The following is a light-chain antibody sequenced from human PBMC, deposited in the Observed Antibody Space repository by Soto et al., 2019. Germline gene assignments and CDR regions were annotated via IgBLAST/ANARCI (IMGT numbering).Light chain of an antibody. J-gene: IGKJ5*01. CDR3: QQVNSFPST. CDR2: DAS. Sequence: DIQMTQSPSTLSASVGDRVTITCRASQSISSWLAWYRQNPGKAPKLLIYDASSLESGVPSRFSGSGSGTEFTLTISSLQPEDFATYYCQQVNSFPSTFGQGTRLEIK. CDR1: QSISSW. V-gene: IGKV1-5*01.